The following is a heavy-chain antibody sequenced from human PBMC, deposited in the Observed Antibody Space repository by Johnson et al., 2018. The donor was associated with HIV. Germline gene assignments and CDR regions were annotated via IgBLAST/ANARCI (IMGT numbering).Heavy chain of an antibody. J-gene: IGHJ3*01. V-gene: IGHV3-7*01. CDR3: ARDVLYRYDGDGWADAFDF. Sequence: VQLVESGGGLVQPGGSLRLSCAASGFTFSDSWMNWVRQAPGKGLEWVANINQDGSQNNYVDSVKGRFTISRDNAKNSLFLQMNTLRAEDTAIYYCARDVLYRYDGDGWADAFDFWGPGTLVTVSS. CDR1: GFTFSDSW. D-gene: IGHD3-22*01. CDR2: INQDGSQN.